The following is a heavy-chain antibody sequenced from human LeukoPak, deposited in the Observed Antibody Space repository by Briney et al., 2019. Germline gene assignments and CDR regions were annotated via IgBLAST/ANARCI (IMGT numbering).Heavy chain of an antibody. CDR1: GDSISTYY. CDR2: IYINGDT. D-gene: IGHD2/OR15-2a*01. J-gene: IGHJ4*02. CDR3: ARGARIFDF. Sequence: SETLSLTCTVSGDSISTYYWSWIRQAPGKGLECIGYIYINGDTNRNPSLKGRVTISLDTSKNQFSLRLSSVTAADTAVYYCARGARIFDFWGPGTLVTVSS. V-gene: IGHV4-4*09.